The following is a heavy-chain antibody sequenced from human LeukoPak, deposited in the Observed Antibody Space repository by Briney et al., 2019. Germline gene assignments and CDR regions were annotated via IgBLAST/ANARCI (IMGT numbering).Heavy chain of an antibody. CDR3: ARTRPNRHFGVVPQDFDY. CDR1: GGTFSSYA. D-gene: IGHD3-3*01. CDR2: IIPIFGTA. J-gene: IGHJ4*02. V-gene: IGHV1-69*05. Sequence: GASVKVSCKASGGTFSSYAISWVRQAPGQGLEWMGGIIPIFGTANYAQKFQGRVTITTDESTSTAYMELSSLRSEDTAVYYCARTRPNRHFGVVPQDFDYWGQGTLVTVSS.